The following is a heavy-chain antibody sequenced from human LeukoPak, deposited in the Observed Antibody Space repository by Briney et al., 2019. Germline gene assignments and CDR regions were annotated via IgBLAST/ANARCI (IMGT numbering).Heavy chain of an antibody. J-gene: IGHJ5*02. CDR3: AGDSARPGWFDP. V-gene: IGHV3-11*01. Sequence: GWSVTVSCPPSLFTFSEYYMSWMRPAPGRELEGVSYISSSGRTIYYADSVKGRFTISRDNAKNSPSLILNSLRAEDTAVYYCAGDSARPGWFDPWGQGTRVTVSS. D-gene: IGHD6-6*01. CDR1: LFTFSEYY. CDR2: ISSSGRTI.